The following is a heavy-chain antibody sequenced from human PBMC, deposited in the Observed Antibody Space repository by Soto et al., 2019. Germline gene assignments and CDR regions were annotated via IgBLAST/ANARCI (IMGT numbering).Heavy chain of an antibody. CDR2: ISWNSGSI. Sequence: EVQLVESGGGLVQPGRSLRLSCAASGFTFDDYAMHWVRQAPGKGLEWVSGISWNSGSIGYADSVKGRFTISRDNAKNSLYLQMNSLRAEDTALYYCAKVLYSGYDLNAFDIWGQGTMVTVSS. CDR3: AKVLYSGYDLNAFDI. CDR1: GFTFDDYA. D-gene: IGHD5-12*01. J-gene: IGHJ3*02. V-gene: IGHV3-9*01.